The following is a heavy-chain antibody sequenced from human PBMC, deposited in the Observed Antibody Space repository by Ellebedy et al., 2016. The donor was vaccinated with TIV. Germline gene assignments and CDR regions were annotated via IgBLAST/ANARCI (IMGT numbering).Heavy chain of an antibody. CDR1: GGSISSSGYY. J-gene: IGHJ3*02. Sequence: SETLSLTCSVSGGSISSSGYYRDWIRQPPGKGLEWIGSIYYSGSTHYNPSLKSRVTISIDTSRNQFSLKLSSVTAADTAVYYCARGRSFEAFDIWGQGTMVTVSS. CDR3: ARGRSFEAFDI. CDR2: IYYSGST. V-gene: IGHV4-39*07.